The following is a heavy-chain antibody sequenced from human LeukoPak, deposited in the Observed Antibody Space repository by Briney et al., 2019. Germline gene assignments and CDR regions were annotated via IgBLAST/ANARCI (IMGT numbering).Heavy chain of an antibody. D-gene: IGHD2-2*01. CDR1: GYTFTAYY. V-gene: IGHV1-2*02. CDR2: INPNDGDT. Sequence: ASVKVSCTASGYTFTAYYMHWVRQAPGHGFEWMGWINPNDGDTNYTQKFQGRVTMTRDTSISTAHMEVSMLRSDDTAVYYCARANFLYCSSTTCLFDYWGQGTLVTVSS. J-gene: IGHJ4*02. CDR3: ARANFLYCSSTTCLFDY.